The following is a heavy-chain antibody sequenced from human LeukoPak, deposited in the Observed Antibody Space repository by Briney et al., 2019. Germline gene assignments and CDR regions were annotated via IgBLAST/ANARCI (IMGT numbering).Heavy chain of an antibody. CDR3: ARARYYDSSGYFDY. V-gene: IGHV1-2*06. CDR2: INPNSGGT. J-gene: IGHJ4*02. CDR1: GYTFTGHY. D-gene: IGHD3-22*01. Sequence: ASVKVSCKASGYTFTGHYMHWVRQAPGQGLEWMGRINPNSGGTNYAQKFQGRVTMTRDTSISTAYMELSRLRSDDTAVYYCARARYYDSSGYFDYWGQGTLVTVSS.